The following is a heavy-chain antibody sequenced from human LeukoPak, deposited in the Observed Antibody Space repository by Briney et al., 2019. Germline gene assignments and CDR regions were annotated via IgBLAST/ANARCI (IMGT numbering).Heavy chain of an antibody. CDR2: IYYSGST. J-gene: IGHJ4*02. Sequence: SETLSLTCTVSGGSISDSSSYRGWIRQPPGKGLEWVASIYYSGSTYYNPSLKSRVSISVDTSKNQFSLKLSSVTAADTAVYYCARFEGYDREYYFDYWGQGTLVTVSS. D-gene: IGHD3-9*01. CDR1: GGSISDSSSY. V-gene: IGHV4-39*01. CDR3: ARFEGYDREYYFDY.